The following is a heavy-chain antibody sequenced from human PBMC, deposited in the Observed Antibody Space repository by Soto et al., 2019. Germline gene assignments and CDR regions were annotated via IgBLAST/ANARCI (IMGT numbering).Heavy chain of an antibody. D-gene: IGHD2-2*01. CDR1: GFTFSDHA. Sequence: EVQLLESGGNLVQPGESLRVSCAASGFTFSDHAMSWVRQAPGKGLEWVSAISGDGDGTYYADSVKGRFIISRDNSKNTLYLQMNSLRADDTAVYYCAKEEHQQFKWFDPWGQGTLVTVS. CDR3: AKEEHQQFKWFDP. V-gene: IGHV3-23*01. J-gene: IGHJ5*02. CDR2: ISGDGDGT.